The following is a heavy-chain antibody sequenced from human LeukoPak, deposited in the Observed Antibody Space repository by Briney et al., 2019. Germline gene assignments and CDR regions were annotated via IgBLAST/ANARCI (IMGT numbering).Heavy chain of an antibody. CDR1: GGSISSSSYY. J-gene: IGHJ4*02. CDR2: FYYSGST. Sequence: PSETLSLTCTGSGGSISSSSYYWGWIRQPPGKGLEWIGSFYYSGSTYYNPSLKSRVTISVDTSKNQYSLKLSSVTAADTAVYYCATLTVTTPYYFDYWGQGTLVTVSS. V-gene: IGHV4-39*01. D-gene: IGHD4-11*01. CDR3: ATLTVTTPYYFDY.